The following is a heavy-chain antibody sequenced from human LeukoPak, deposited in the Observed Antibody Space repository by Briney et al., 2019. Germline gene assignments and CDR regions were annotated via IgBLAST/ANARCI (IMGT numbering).Heavy chain of an antibody. Sequence: GASVRVSRKASGYTFTSYPMNWVRQAPGQGLEWMGWINTITGNPTYAQGFTGRFVFSLDTSVSTAYLQISSLKAEDTAVYYCARGGGLYRYCSSTSCYKNWFDPWGQGTLVTVSS. CDR2: INTITGNP. CDR3: ARGGGLYRYCSSTSCYKNWFDP. CDR1: GYTFTSYP. J-gene: IGHJ5*02. V-gene: IGHV7-4-1*02. D-gene: IGHD2-2*02.